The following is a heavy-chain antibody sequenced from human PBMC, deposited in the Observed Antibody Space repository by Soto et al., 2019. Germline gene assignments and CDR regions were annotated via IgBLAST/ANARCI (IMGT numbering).Heavy chain of an antibody. Sequence: SETLSLTCTVSGGSMRNYFWTWIRQPPGKGLEWIGYIHYSGTTSFFPSYNPSLRSRVTISEDTSKNQFSLKLLSVTTAYTAVYFCAAGEASSRNLAPYYLDFWGQGTLGTSPQ. D-gene: IGHD6-13*01. J-gene: IGHJ4*02. CDR2: IHYSGTT. CDR1: GGSMRNYF. V-gene: IGHV4-59*01. CDR3: AAGEASSRNLAPYYLDF.